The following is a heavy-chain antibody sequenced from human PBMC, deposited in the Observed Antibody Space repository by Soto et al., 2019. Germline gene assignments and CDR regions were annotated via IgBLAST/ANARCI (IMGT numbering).Heavy chain of an antibody. D-gene: IGHD2-15*01. CDR1: GYIFIDYW. V-gene: IGHV5-51*01. Sequence: PGESVKISCKASGYIFIDYWIGWVRQMPGKGLEWVGIVYPRDSDTRYSPSLQGQVTISADRSTGTAFLQWRSLKASDTALYYCARPPLPGYSIHFNSWGQGTLVTVSS. CDR3: ARPPLPGYSIHFNS. CDR2: VYPRDSDT. J-gene: IGHJ4*02.